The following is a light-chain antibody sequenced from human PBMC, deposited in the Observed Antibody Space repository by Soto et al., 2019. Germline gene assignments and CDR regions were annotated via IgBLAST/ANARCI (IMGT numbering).Light chain of an antibody. V-gene: IGKV3-15*01. CDR2: GAS. CDR1: QSVRSN. J-gene: IGKJ5*01. CDR3: QQYNDWPRTT. Sequence: EIVMSQSPDPLSVSPGERATLSCRASQSVRSNLAWYQQKPGQAPRLLIYGASTRATGVPARISGSGSGTEFTLTISSLQSEDFALYYCQQYNDWPRTTFGQGTRLEIK.